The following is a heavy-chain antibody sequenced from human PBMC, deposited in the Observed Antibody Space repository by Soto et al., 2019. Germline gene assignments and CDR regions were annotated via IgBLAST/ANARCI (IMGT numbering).Heavy chain of an antibody. J-gene: IGHJ5*02. CDR2: IIPIFGTA. D-gene: IGHD3-22*01. Sequence: KVSCKASGGTFSSYAISWVRQAPGQGLEWMGGIIPIFGTANYAQKFQGRVTITADKSTSTAYMELSSLRSEDTAVYYCARGVSGTYYYDSSGTKNWFDPWGQGTLVTVSS. V-gene: IGHV1-69*06. CDR1: GGTFSSYA. CDR3: ARGVSGTYYYDSSGTKNWFDP.